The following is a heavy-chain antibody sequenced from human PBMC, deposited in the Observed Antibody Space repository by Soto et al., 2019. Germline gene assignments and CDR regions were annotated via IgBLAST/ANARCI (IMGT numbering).Heavy chain of an antibody. CDR1: GESFSGYY. J-gene: IGHJ6*02. V-gene: IGHV4-34*01. Sequence: PSETLSLTCTGYGESFSGYYWSWIRQSPGKGLEWIGEIDHSGSINYNPSLKSRVTISVDTSNNHFSLKLTSVTAADTAVYHCARSLAWGSHYYFYYGMDVCGQGTTVTVYS. CDR2: IDHSGSI. D-gene: IGHD3-16*01. CDR3: ARSLAWGSHYYFYYGMDV.